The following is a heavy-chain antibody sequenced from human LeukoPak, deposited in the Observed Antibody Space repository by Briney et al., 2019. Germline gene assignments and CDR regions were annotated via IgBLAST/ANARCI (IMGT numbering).Heavy chain of an antibody. CDR1: GFTFSNYA. CDR3: AKWGDYDVLTGYYVSDY. Sequence: GASLRLSCAASGFTFSNYAMSWVRQAPGKGLEWVSAITGSGSGISYADSMKSRFTISRDNSKNTLYLQINSLRAEDTAVYYCAKWGDYDVLTGYYVSDYWGQGTLVTVSS. CDR2: ITGSGSGI. J-gene: IGHJ4*02. D-gene: IGHD3-9*01. V-gene: IGHV3-23*01.